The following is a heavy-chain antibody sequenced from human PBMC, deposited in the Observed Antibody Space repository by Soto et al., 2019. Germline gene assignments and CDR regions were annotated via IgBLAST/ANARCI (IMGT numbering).Heavy chain of an antibody. Sequence: PGGSLRLSCAASGFTFSSYSMNWVRQAPGKGLEWVSYISSSSSTIYYADSVKGRFTISRDNAKNSLYLQMNSLRAEDTAVYYCAKDSPYRTNYYYYGMDVWGQGTTVTVSS. D-gene: IGHD1-26*01. CDR2: ISSSSSTI. V-gene: IGHV3-48*01. CDR1: GFTFSSYS. CDR3: AKDSPYRTNYYYYGMDV. J-gene: IGHJ6*02.